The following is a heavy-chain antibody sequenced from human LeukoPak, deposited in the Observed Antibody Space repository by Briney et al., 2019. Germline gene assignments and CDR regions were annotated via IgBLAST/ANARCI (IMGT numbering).Heavy chain of an antibody. V-gene: IGHV3-74*01. D-gene: IGHD3-9*01. CDR2: IKGDGSHT. CDR1: GFTFSNYW. Sequence: GGSLRLSCAASGFTFSNYWMHWVRQAPGKGLVWVSRIKGDGSHTIYADSVKGRFTISRDNAKNTLYLQMKSLRAEDTAVYYCVRDWDHFDFNSWGLGTLVAVSS. J-gene: IGHJ5*01. CDR3: VRDWDHFDFNS.